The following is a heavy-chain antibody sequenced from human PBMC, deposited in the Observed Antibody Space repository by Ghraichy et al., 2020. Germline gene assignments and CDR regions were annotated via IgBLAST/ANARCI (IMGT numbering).Heavy chain of an antibody. D-gene: IGHD3-10*01. CDR3: ARHGVTVVRGIIGGMDV. CDR1: GGSISNYY. CDR2: IYYSGST. J-gene: IGHJ6*02. Sequence: SETLSLTCIVSGGSISNYYWSWIRQPPGKRLEWIGYIYYSGSTNYNPSLKSRVTMSVDTSKNQFSLKLSSVTAADTAVYYCARHGVTVVRGIIGGMDVWGQGTTVTVSS. V-gene: IGHV4-59*08.